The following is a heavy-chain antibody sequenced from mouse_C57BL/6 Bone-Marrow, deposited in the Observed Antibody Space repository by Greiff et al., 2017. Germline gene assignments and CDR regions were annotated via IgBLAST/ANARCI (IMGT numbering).Heavy chain of an antibody. CDR1: GYTFTSYW. V-gene: IGHV1-74*01. J-gene: IGHJ3*01. CDR3: ASLGDSWFAD. CDR2: IHPSDSDT. Sequence: QVQLQQPGAELVKPGASVKVSCKASGYTFTSYWMHWVKQRPGQGLEWIGRIHPSDSDTNSNQKFKGKATMTVDKSSSTAYMQLSSLTSEVSAVYYCASLGDSWFADWGQGTLVTVSA.